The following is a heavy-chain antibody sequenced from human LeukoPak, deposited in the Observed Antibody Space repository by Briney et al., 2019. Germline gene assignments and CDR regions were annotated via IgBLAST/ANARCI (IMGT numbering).Heavy chain of an antibody. Sequence: SETLSLTCTVSGYSISSGYYWDWIRQPPGKGLEWIGSMFHNRNSYYNPSLKSRVTISIDTSKNQFSLKLSSVTAADTAVYYCAREGGSSSSEVYWGQGTLVTVSS. CDR2: MFHNRNS. D-gene: IGHD6-6*01. CDR3: AREGGSSSSEVY. V-gene: IGHV4-38-2*02. CDR1: GYSISSGYY. J-gene: IGHJ4*02.